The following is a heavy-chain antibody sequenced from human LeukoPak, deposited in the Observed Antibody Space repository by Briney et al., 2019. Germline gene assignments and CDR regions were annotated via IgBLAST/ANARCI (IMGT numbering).Heavy chain of an antibody. Sequence: ASVKVSCKASGYTFTGYYIHWVRQAPGQGLEWMGRIDPNSGGAVYAQIFQGRVTMTRDTSISTAYMELSSLRSDDTAVYYCARDARVSGGVWGKGTTVTVSS. CDR2: IDPNSGGA. CDR3: ARDARVSGGV. CDR1: GYTFTGYY. V-gene: IGHV1-2*06. J-gene: IGHJ6*04. D-gene: IGHD3-10*01.